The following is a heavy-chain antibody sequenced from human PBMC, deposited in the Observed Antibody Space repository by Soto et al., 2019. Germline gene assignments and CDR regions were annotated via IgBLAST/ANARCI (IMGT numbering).Heavy chain of an antibody. CDR2: ISAYNSNT. CDR1: GYRFTSYG. J-gene: IGHJ6*02. D-gene: IGHD6-19*01. CDR3: ARDVAVAGNSYGMEV. Sequence: ASVKVCCKTSGYRFTSYGITWVRQAPGQGLEWMGWISAYNSNTDYAQSLQDRVTMTTDTSTNTGYMELRSLRVDDTAVYYCARDVAVAGNSYGMEVWGQGTTVTVSS. V-gene: IGHV1-18*04.